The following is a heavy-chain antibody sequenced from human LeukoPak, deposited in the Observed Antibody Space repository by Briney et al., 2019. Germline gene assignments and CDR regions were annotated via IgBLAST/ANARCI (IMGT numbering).Heavy chain of an antibody. CDR2: ISGSGGST. J-gene: IGHJ5*02. Sequence: GGSLRLSCAASGFTFSSYAMSWVRQAPGKGLEWVSAISGSGGSTYYADSVKGRFTISRDNSKNTLYLQMNSLRAEDTAVYYCAGGYCSSTSCYEFDPWGQGTLVTVSS. CDR1: GFTFSSYA. V-gene: IGHV3-23*01. D-gene: IGHD2-2*01. CDR3: AGGYCSSTSCYEFDP.